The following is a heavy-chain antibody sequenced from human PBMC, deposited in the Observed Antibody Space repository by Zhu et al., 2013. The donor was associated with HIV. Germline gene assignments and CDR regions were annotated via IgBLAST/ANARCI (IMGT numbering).Heavy chain of an antibody. CDR2: IYYSGSTYT. J-gene: IGHJ4*02. CDR3: ASSFIRGWYMVY. Sequence: QVQLQESGPGLVKPSETLSLTCSVSGGSISSTTYYWAWIRQPPGKGLEWIGSIYYSGSTYTYYNPSLKSRVTISADTSKSQLSLKLSSVTAADTAVYYCASSFIRGWYMVYWGQGNPGSPSP. CDR1: GGSISSTTYY. D-gene: IGHD6-19*01. V-gene: IGHV4-39*07.